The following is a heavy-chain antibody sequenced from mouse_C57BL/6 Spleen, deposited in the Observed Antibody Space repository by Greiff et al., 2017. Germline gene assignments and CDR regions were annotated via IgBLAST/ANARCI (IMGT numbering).Heavy chain of an antibody. V-gene: IGHV1-75*01. Sequence: QVQLQQSGPELVKPGDSVKISCKASGYTFTDYYINWVKQRPGQGLEWIGWICPGSGSTYYNEKFKGKATLTVDKSSSTAYMLLSSLTSEDSAVYFCARSGSPPPRNYFDYWGQGTTLTVSS. D-gene: IGHD3-1*01. CDR2: ICPGSGST. CDR1: GYTFTDYY. J-gene: IGHJ2*01. CDR3: ARSGSPPPRNYFDY.